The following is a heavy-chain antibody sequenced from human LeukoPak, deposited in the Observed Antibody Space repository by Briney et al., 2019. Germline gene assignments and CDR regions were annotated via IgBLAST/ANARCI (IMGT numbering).Heavy chain of an antibody. CDR3: ARDLMGAENYYDSSGLDY. D-gene: IGHD3-22*01. J-gene: IGHJ4*02. CDR2: ISAYNGNT. CDR1: GYTFTSYG. Sequence: GASVKVSCKASGYTFTSYGISWVRQAPGQGLEWMGWISAYNGNTNYAQKLQGRVTMTADTSTSTAYMELRSLRSEDTAVYYCARDLMGAENYYDSSGLDYWGQGTLVTVSS. V-gene: IGHV1-18*01.